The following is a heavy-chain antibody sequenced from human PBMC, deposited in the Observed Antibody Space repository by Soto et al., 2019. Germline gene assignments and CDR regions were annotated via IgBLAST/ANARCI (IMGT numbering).Heavy chain of an antibody. V-gene: IGHV3-7*03. CDR1: GFTFSSYW. Sequence: EVQLVESGGGLVQPGGSLRLSCAASGFTFSSYWMSWVRQAPGKGLEWVANIKQDGSEKYYVDSVKGRFTISRDNAKNSLYLQMNSLGAEDTAVYYCARLGYCSSTSCYYGWFDPWGQGTLVTVSS. CDR2: IKQDGSEK. J-gene: IGHJ5*02. CDR3: ARLGYCSSTSCYYGWFDP. D-gene: IGHD2-2*01.